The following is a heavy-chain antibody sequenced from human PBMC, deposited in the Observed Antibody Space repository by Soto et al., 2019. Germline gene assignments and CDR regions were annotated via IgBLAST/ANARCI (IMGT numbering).Heavy chain of an antibody. CDR2: ISGSGDST. CDR1: GFTFSSYA. Sequence: PGGSLRLSCEASGFTFSSYAMSWVRQTPGKGLQWVSAISGSGDSTYYADSVKGRFSISRDTSQNTLYLQMNSLRAEDTALYYCARGPYYGGMDVWGQGTTVTVSS. CDR3: ARGPYYGGMDV. J-gene: IGHJ6*02. D-gene: IGHD3-16*01. V-gene: IGHV3-23*01.